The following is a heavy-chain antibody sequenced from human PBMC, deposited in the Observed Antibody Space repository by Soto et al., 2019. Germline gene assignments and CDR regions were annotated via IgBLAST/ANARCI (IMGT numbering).Heavy chain of an antibody. CDR2: IYSDGRT. V-gene: IGHV3-53*01. CDR1: GFTVSSNY. CDR3: ARGYNWFDP. J-gene: IGHJ5*02. Sequence: EVQVVESGGGFIQPGGSLRLSCAASGFTVSSNYMTWVRQAPGKGLEWVSVIYSDGRTYYADSVKGRFTMSRDNSKNMVYLQMNSLRAEDTAVYYCARGYNWFDPWGQGTLVTVSS.